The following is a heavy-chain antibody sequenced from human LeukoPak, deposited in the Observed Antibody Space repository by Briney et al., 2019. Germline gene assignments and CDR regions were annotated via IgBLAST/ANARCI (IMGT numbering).Heavy chain of an antibody. Sequence: GGSLRLSCAASGFTFDDYGMSWVRQAPGKGLEWVSGINWNGGSTGYADSVKGRFTISRDNAKNSLYLQMNSLRAEDTALYYCARYSWSYGRTPFDYWGQGTLVTVSS. CDR3: ARYSWSYGRTPFDY. D-gene: IGHD3-10*01. CDR1: GFTFDDYG. J-gene: IGHJ4*02. V-gene: IGHV3-20*04. CDR2: INWNGGST.